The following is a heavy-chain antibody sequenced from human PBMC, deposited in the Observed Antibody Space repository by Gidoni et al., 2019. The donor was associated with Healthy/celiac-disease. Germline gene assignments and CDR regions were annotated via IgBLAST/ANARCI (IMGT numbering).Heavy chain of an antibody. D-gene: IGHD3-16*01. Sequence: EVQLVESGGGLVQPGGSLRLSCPASGFTFSSYSMNWVRQAPGKGLEWVSYISSSSSTIYYADSVKGRFTISRDNAKNSLYLQMNSLRAEDTAVYYCARDTEAGYVGYFDLWGRGTLVTVSS. J-gene: IGHJ2*01. CDR1: GFTFSSYS. V-gene: IGHV3-48*01. CDR3: ARDTEAGYVGYFDL. CDR2: ISSSSSTI.